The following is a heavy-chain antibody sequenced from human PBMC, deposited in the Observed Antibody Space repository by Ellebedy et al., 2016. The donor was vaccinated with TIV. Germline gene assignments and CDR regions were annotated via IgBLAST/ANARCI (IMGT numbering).Heavy chain of an antibody. V-gene: IGHV3-21*01. CDR3: ARASSRAFVVVPADVAVDGMDV. Sequence: GESLKISCAASGFTFSSYGMNWVRQAPGRGLEWVLSISSSSSYIYYTDSVKGRFTISRDNAKNSLYLQMNSLRAEDTAVYYCARASSRAFVVVPADVAVDGMDVWGQGTTVTVSS. CDR1: GFTFSSYG. CDR2: ISSSSSYI. J-gene: IGHJ6*02. D-gene: IGHD2-2*01.